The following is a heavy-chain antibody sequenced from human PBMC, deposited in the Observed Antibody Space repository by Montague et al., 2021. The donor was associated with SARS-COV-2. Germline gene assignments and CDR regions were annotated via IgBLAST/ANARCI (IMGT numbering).Heavy chain of an antibody. Sequence: SETLSLTCTVSGGSVTSGDYYWTWIRQPPGKGVEWIGYIHNTGRTNYNPSLKSRVTISMDTSKNQFSLKVDSVSAAATAVYYCATEMPPYDVFDIWGQGTMVTVSS. V-gene: IGHV4-61*08. CDR2: IHNTGRT. CDR1: GGSVTSGDYY. J-gene: IGHJ3*02. CDR3: ATEMPPYDVFDI. D-gene: IGHD2-2*01.